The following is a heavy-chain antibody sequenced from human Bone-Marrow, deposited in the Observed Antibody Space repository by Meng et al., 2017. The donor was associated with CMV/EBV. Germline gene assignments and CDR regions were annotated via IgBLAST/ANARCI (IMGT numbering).Heavy chain of an antibody. Sequence: GESLKISCAASGFTFSSYGMHWVRQAPGKGLEWVAFIRYDGSNKYYADSVKGRFTISRDNSKNTLYLQMNSLRAEDTAVYYCAKEGAGGKQQLVRNSPLDYWGQGTLVTGSS. CDR3: AKEGAGGKQQLVRNSPLDY. CDR1: GFTFSSYG. D-gene: IGHD6-13*01. J-gene: IGHJ4*02. V-gene: IGHV3-30*02. CDR2: IRYDGSNK.